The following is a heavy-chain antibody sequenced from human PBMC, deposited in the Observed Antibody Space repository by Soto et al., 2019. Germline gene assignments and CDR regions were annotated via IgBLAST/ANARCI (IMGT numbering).Heavy chain of an antibody. Sequence: QVQLVQSGAEVKKPGASVKVSCKASGYTFTSYDINWGRQATGQGLEWMGWMDPNSGNTGSVQKFQGRVTMTRNTSISTAYMELSSLSSEDTAVYYCARGGRISGVYWGQGTLVTVSS. V-gene: IGHV1-8*01. CDR1: GYTFTSYD. D-gene: IGHD1-26*01. CDR2: MDPNSGNT. CDR3: ARGGRISGVY. J-gene: IGHJ4*02.